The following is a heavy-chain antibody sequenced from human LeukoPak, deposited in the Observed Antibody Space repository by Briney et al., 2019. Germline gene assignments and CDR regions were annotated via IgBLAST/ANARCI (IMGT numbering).Heavy chain of an antibody. V-gene: IGHV3-30*02. CDR2: IRLDGNNK. CDR3: ARDSYYGSGSPIDY. J-gene: IGHJ4*02. CDR1: GFVFSNFG. Sequence: GGSLRLSCAASGFVFSNFGMHWVRQAPGKGLEWVTFIRLDGNNKYYADSVKGRFTISRDNSKNTLYLQMNSLRAEDTAVYYCARDSYYGSGSPIDYWGQGTLVTVSS. D-gene: IGHD3-10*01.